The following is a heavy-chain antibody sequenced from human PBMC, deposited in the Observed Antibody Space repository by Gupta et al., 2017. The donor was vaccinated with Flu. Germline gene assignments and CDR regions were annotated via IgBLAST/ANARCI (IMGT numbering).Heavy chain of an antibody. Sequence: QVQLVQSGAEVKKPGSSVKVSCKASGGTFSSYAISWVGQGPGQGLEWMGGIIPIFGTANYAQKFQGRVTITADKSTSTAYMELSSLRSEDTAVYYCATQPPYGYSSGWYVYWGQGTLVTVSS. V-gene: IGHV1-69*06. D-gene: IGHD6-19*01. CDR3: ATQPPYGYSSGWYVY. J-gene: IGHJ4*02. CDR1: GGTFSSYA. CDR2: IIPIFGTA.